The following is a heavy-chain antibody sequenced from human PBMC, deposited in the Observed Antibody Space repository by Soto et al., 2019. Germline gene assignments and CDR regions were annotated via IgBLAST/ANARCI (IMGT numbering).Heavy chain of an antibody. CDR3: AKSGTFWSGFDYYYYYMDV. J-gene: IGHJ6*03. V-gene: IGHV3-23*01. D-gene: IGHD3-3*01. CDR1: GFTFSNYA. Sequence: GGSLRLSCGGSGFTFSNYAMSWVRQAPGKGLEWISAVTGSGGGTHYAVSVKGRFTISRDNSKKTLFLQMNSLRFEDTAVFYFAKSGTFWSGFDYYYYYMDVWGKGTTVTVSS. CDR2: VTGSGGGT.